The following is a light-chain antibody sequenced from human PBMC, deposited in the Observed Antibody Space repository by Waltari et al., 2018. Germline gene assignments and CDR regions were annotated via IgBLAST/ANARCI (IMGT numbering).Light chain of an antibody. CDR3: CSYAGSITFWV. CDR1: SSDVGGYNY. J-gene: IGLJ3*02. CDR2: DVT. V-gene: IGLV2-11*01. Sequence: QSALTQPRPVSGSPGQSVTISCTGTSSDVGGYNYVSWYPHHPGKAPKLIIYDVTKRPSGVPDRFAASKSDNTAALTITGLQAEDEADYYCCSYAGSITFWVFGGGTKLTVL.